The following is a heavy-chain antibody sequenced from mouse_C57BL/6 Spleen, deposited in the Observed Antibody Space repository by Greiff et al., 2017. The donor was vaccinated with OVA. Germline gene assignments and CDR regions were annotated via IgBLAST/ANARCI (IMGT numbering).Heavy chain of an antibody. CDR1: GFTFTDYY. CDR3: ARWDRLDY. V-gene: IGHV7-3*01. D-gene: IGHD3-3*01. J-gene: IGHJ2*01. Sequence: EVNVVESGGGLVQPGGSLSLSCAASGFTFTDYYMSWVRQPPGKALEWLGFIRNKANRYTTEYSASVKGRFTISRDNSQSILYLQMNALRAEDSATYYCARWDRLDYWGQGTTLTVSS. CDR2: IRNKANRYTT.